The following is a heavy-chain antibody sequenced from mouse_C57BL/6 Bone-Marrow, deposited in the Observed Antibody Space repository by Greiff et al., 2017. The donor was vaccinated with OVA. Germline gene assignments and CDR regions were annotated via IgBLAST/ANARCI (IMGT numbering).Heavy chain of an antibody. V-gene: IGHV3-1*01. J-gene: IGHJ4*01. D-gene: IGHD4-1*01. CDR2: ISYSGST. CDR3: ARLGRDYAMDY. CDR1: GYSITSGYD. Sequence: DVKLVESGPGMVKPSQSLSLTCTVTGYSITSGYDWHWIRHFPGNKLEWMGYISYSGSTNYNPSLKSRISITHDTSKNHFFLKLNSVTTEDTATYYCARLGRDYAMDYWGQGTSVTVSS.